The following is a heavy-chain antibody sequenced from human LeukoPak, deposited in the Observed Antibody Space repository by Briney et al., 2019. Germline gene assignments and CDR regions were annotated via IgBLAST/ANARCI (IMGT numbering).Heavy chain of an antibody. CDR2: ISGSGGST. CDR1: GFTFSSYA. Sequence: GGSLRLSCAASGFTFSSYAMSWVRQAPGKGLEWVSAISGSGGSTYYADSVKGRFTISRDNSKNTLYLQMNSLRAEDTAVYYCAKCLGPAAAYSGSKRPGWFDPWGQGTLVTVSS. CDR3: AKCLGPAAAYSGSKRPGWFDP. D-gene: IGHD1-26*01. J-gene: IGHJ5*02. V-gene: IGHV3-23*01.